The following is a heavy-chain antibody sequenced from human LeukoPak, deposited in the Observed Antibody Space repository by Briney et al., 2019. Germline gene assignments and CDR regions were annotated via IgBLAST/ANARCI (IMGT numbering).Heavy chain of an antibody. CDR3: ARAKRYSYAPSGMDV. J-gene: IGHJ6*02. CDR2: IYYSGST. V-gene: IGHV4-59*01. CDR1: GGSISSYY. Sequence: PSETLSLTCTGSGGSISSYYWSWIRQPPGKGLEWIGYIYYSGSTNYNPSLKSRVTISVDTSKNQFSLKLSSVTAADTDVYYCARAKRYSYAPSGMDVWGQGTTVTVS. D-gene: IGHD5-18*01.